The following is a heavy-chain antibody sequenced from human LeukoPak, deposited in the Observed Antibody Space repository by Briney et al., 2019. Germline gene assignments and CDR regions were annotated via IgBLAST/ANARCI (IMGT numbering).Heavy chain of an antibody. Sequence: GRSLRLSCAASGFTFSSYAMHWVRQAPGKGLEWVAVISYDGSNKYYADSVKGRFTISRDNSKNTLYLQMNSLRAEDTAVYYCAKEEGDYDFWSGYSYYFDYWGQGTLVTVSS. J-gene: IGHJ4*02. CDR3: AKEEGDYDFWSGYSYYFDY. CDR2: ISYDGSNK. V-gene: IGHV3-30*04. D-gene: IGHD3-3*01. CDR1: GFTFSSYA.